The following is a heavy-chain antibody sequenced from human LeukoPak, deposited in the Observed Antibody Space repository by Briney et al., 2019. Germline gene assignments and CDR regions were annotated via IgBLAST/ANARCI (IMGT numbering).Heavy chain of an antibody. J-gene: IGHJ2*01. CDR3: ARGYGDYVWYFDL. CDR1: GYTFTSYA. Sequence: ASVKVSCKASGYTFTSYAMHWVRQAPGQRLEWVGWINAGNGDTKYSQKFQGRVTITRDTSASTAYMELSSLRSEDTAVYYCARGYGDYVWYFDLWGRGTLVTVSS. V-gene: IGHV1-3*01. CDR2: INAGNGDT. D-gene: IGHD4-17*01.